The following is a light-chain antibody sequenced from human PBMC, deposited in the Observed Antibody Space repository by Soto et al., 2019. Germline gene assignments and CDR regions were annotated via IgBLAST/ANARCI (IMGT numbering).Light chain of an antibody. CDR2: AAS. J-gene: IGKJ4*01. CDR1: QVISNW. CDR3: QQANSFKLT. V-gene: IGKV1-12*01. Sequence: DIQMTQSPSSVSASVGERVTMTCVASQVISNWLAWYQQKPGKAPKLLIYAASTLQSGVPSRFSGSGSGTDFTLTISSLQPEDFATYFCQQANSFKLTFGGGTKVDIK.